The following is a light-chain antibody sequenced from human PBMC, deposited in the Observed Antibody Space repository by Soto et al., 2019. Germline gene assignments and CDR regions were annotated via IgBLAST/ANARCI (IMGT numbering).Light chain of an antibody. J-gene: IGKJ1*01. CDR1: QSLRSS. CDR3: QQYGTSSSWT. V-gene: IGKV3-15*01. CDR2: GAS. Sequence: VMTQSPATLSVSPGERATLSCRASQSLRSSLAWYQQKPGQAPRLLIYGASTRATGIPARFSGSGSGTDFTLTINRLEPEDSAVYYCQQYGTSSSWTFGQGTKVDIK.